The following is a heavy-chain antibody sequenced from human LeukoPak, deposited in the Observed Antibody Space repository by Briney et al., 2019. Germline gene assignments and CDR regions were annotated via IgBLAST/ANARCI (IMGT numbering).Heavy chain of an antibody. CDR1: GGSISSSSYY. Sequence: ETLSLTCTVSGGSISSSSYYWGWIRQPPGKGLEWVSAISGSGGSTYYADSVKGRFTISRDNSKNTLYLQMNSLRAEDTAVYYCAKARLSMVRGSISPNFDYWGQGTLVTVSS. CDR2: ISGSGGST. J-gene: IGHJ4*02. D-gene: IGHD3-10*01. CDR3: AKARLSMVRGSISPNFDY. V-gene: IGHV3-23*01.